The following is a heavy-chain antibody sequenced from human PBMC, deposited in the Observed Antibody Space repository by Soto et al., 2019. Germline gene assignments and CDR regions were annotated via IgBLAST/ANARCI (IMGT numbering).Heavy chain of an antibody. J-gene: IGHJ5*02. D-gene: IGHD1-20*01. CDR2: IYYSGST. V-gene: IGHV4-59*08. CDR1: GGSISSYY. Sequence: PSETLSLTCTVSGGSISSYYWSWIRQPPGKGLEWIGYIYYSGSTNYNPSLKSRVTISVDTSKNQFSLKLSSVTAADTAVYYCASLKVSKSSWFDPWGQVTLVSVS. CDR3: ASLKVSKSSWFDP.